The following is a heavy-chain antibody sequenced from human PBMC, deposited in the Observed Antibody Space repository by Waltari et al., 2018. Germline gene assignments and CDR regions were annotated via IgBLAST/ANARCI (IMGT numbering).Heavy chain of an antibody. J-gene: IGHJ4*02. CDR3: ARDHSSSWYLSYYFDY. CDR2: ISYDGSNK. Sequence: QVQLVESGGGVVQPGRSLRLSCAASGFTFSSYAMPWVRQAPGKGLEWVAVISYDGSNKYYADSVKGRFTISRDNSKNTLYLQMNSLRAEDTAVYYCARDHSSSWYLSYYFDYWGQGTLVTVSS. D-gene: IGHD6-13*01. V-gene: IGHV3-30-3*01. CDR1: GFTFSSYA.